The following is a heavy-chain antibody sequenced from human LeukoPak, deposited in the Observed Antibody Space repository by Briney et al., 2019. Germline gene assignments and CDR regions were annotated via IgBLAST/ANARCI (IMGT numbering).Heavy chain of an antibody. Sequence: QPGGSLRLSCVAPGDTFDDYAMHSARQAPGKGLEWVSLISGDGGSTYYADSVKGRFTISRDNSKNSLYLQMNSLRTEDIALYYCAKEGAVAASYYFDYWGQGTLVTVSS. J-gene: IGHJ4*02. CDR3: AKEGAVAASYYFDY. D-gene: IGHD6-19*01. CDR1: GDTFDDYA. V-gene: IGHV3-43*02. CDR2: ISGDGGST.